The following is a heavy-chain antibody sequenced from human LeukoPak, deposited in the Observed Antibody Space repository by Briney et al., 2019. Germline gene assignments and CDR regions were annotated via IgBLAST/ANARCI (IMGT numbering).Heavy chain of an antibody. D-gene: IGHD6-6*01. CDR3: ARHDAGIAARPFDN. J-gene: IGHJ4*02. CDR1: GGSISTYY. Sequence: SETLSHTCTVSGGSISTYYWSWIRRPPGKGLEWIAYIHASGPTNYNPSLKSRITISVDTSKNQFSLKLSSVTAADTAVYYCARHDAGIAARPFDNWGQGTLVTVSS. CDR2: IHASGPT. V-gene: IGHV4-4*09.